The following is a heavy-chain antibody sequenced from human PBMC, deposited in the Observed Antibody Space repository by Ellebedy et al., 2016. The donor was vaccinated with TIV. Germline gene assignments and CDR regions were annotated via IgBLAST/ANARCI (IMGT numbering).Heavy chain of an antibody. CDR1: GFTFDDYA. D-gene: IGHD3-22*01. Sequence: SLKISXAASGFTFDDYAMHWVRQAPGKGLEWVSGISWNSGSIGYADSVKGRFTISRDNAKNSLYLQMNSLRADDSAVYYCARDTTRRVVVVVITTAVDYWGQGTLVTVSS. CDR2: ISWNSGSI. CDR3: ARDTTRRVVVVVITTAVDY. J-gene: IGHJ4*02. V-gene: IGHV3-9*01.